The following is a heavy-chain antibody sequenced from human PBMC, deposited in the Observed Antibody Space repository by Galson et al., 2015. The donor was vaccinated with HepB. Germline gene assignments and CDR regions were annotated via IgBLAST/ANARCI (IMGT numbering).Heavy chain of an antibody. D-gene: IGHD4-11*01. J-gene: IGHJ6*02. V-gene: IGHV3-33*01. CDR2: IWYDGSNK. CDR3: ARGSDYSNYLGYYYYGMDV. CDR1: GFTFSSYG. Sequence: SLRLSCAASGFTFSSYGMHWVRQAAGKGLEWVAVIWYDGSNKYCADSVKGRFTISRDNSKNTLYLQMNSLRAEDTAVYYCARGSDYSNYLGYYYYGMDVWGQGTTVTVSS.